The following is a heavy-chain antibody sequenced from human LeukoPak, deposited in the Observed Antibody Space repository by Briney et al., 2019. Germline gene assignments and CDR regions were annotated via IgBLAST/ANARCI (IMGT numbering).Heavy chain of an antibody. CDR2: INPNSGGT. D-gene: IGHD5-18*01. J-gene: IGHJ4*02. Sequence: ASVKVSCKASGYTFTGYYMHWVRQAPGQGLEWIGWINPNSGGTNYAQKFQGRVTMTRDTSISTAYMELSRLRSDDTAVYYCANSRGYSYGYYFDYWGQGTLVTVSS. V-gene: IGHV1-2*02. CDR1: GYTFTGYY. CDR3: ANSRGYSYGYYFDY.